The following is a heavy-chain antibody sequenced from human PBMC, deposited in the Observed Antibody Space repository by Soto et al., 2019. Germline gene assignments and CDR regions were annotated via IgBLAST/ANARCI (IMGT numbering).Heavy chain of an antibody. J-gene: IGHJ4*02. CDR2: IYYSGST. V-gene: IGHV4-59*01. D-gene: IGHD1-26*01. CDR1: GGSISSYY. Sequence: SETLSLTCTVSGGSISSYYWSWIRQPPGKGLEWIGYIYYSGSTNYNPSLKSRVTISVDTSKNQFSLKLSSVTAADTAVYYCASTIVGATQGPYYFDYCLQGTLVTVSS. CDR3: ASTIVGATQGPYYFDY.